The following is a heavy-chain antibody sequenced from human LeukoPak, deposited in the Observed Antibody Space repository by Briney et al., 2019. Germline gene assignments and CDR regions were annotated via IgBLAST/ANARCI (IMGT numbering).Heavy chain of an antibody. CDR2: ISSSSSYI. V-gene: IGHV3-21*01. J-gene: IGHJ3*02. CDR3: ARILTAAFDI. Sequence: GGSLRLSCTASGFTFGDYAMSWVRQAPGKGLEWVSSISSSSSYIYYADSVKGRFTISRDNAKNSLYLQMNSLRAEDTAVYYCARILTAAFDIWGQGTMVTVSS. CDR1: GFTFGDYA. D-gene: IGHD3-9*01.